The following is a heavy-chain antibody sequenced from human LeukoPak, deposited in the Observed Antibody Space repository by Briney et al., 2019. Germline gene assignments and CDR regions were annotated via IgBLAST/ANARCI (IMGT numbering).Heavy chain of an antibody. J-gene: IGHJ4*02. V-gene: IGHV1-8*02. D-gene: IGHD1-1*01. CDR1: GYTFTSYG. Sequence: ASVKVSCKASGYTFTSYGISWVRQAPGQGLEWMGWMNPNSGNTGYAQKFQGRVTMTRNTSISTAYMELSSLRSEDTAVYYCARSNWNDLSVDYWGQGTLVTVSS. CDR2: MNPNSGNT. CDR3: ARSNWNDLSVDY.